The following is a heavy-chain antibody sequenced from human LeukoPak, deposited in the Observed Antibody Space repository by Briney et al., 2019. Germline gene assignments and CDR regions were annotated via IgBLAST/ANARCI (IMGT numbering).Heavy chain of an antibody. CDR1: GYTFTSYH. J-gene: IGHJ5*01. CDR2: INPSGGTT. D-gene: IGHD3-3*01. CDR3: AREAITIFGVVRTQTPYGPXRFDX. V-gene: IGHV1-46*01. Sequence: ASVKVSCKASGYTFTSYHMHWVRQAPGQGLEWMGIINPSGGTTNYAQKFRGRVTMTRDTSTSTVYMELSSLRSEDTAVYYCAREAITIFGVVRTQTPYGPXRFDXWXXXTLVTVS.